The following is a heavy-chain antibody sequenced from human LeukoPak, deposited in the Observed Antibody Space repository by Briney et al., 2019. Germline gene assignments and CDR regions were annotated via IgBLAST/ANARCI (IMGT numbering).Heavy chain of an antibody. V-gene: IGHV1-69*04. CDR1: GYTFTGYY. Sequence: SVKVSCKASGYTFTGYYMHWVRQAPGQGLEWMGRIIPILGIANYAQKFQGRVTITADKSTSTTYMELSSLRSEDTAVYYCARVDDSSGYWNYNWFDPWGQGTLVTVSS. CDR3: ARVDDSSGYWNYNWFDP. J-gene: IGHJ5*02. CDR2: IIPILGIA. D-gene: IGHD3-22*01.